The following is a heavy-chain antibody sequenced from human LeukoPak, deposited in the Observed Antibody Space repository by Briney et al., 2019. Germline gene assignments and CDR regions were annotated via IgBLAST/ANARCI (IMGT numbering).Heavy chain of an antibody. CDR1: GYSISSDYY. CDR2: IFYSGST. CDR3: ASNTGTVFDY. Sequence: SETLSLTCTVSGYSISSDYYWSWIRQPPGKGLEWIGYIFYSGSTNYNPSLKSRVTISVDTSKNQFSLKLSSVTAADTAVYYCASNTGTVFDYWGQGALVTVSS. V-gene: IGHV4-61*01. J-gene: IGHJ4*02. D-gene: IGHD1-7*01.